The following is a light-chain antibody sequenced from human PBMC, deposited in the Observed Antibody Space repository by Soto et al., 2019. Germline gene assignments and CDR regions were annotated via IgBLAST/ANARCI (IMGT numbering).Light chain of an antibody. CDR2: GNS. CDR1: NSNIGAGYD. J-gene: IGLJ3*02. Sequence: QSVLTQPPSVSGAPGQRVTISCTGYNSNIGAGYDVHWYQQLPGTAPKLLIYGNSNRPSGVPDRFSASKSGTSASLAITGLQAEDEADYSPQSCDSSLSGLVFGGGTKLTV. CDR3: QSCDSSLSGLV. V-gene: IGLV1-40*01.